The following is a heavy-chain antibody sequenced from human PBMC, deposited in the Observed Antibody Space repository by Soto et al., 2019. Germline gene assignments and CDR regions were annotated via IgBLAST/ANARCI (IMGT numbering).Heavy chain of an antibody. CDR2: ISGSGGST. D-gene: IGHD3-3*01. CDR1: GFTFSSYA. V-gene: IGHV3-23*01. J-gene: IGHJ4*02. CDR3: AKGGLLELTDY. Sequence: GESLKISCAASGFTFSSYAMSWVRQAPGKGLEWVSAISGSGGSTYYADSVKGRFTISRDNSKNTLYLQMNSLRAEDTAVYYCAKGGLLELTDYWGQGTLVTVSS.